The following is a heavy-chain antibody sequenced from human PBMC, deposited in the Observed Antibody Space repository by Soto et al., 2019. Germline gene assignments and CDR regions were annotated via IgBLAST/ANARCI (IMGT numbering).Heavy chain of an antibody. V-gene: IGHV5-51*01. CDR3: ARHGRDYSDSKGGYNWFDR. CDR1: QYIFTNYW. J-gene: IGHJ5*02. D-gene: IGHD1-26*01. Sequence: PGESLKISCNGSQYIFTNYWVAWVRRMPGKGLEWIGNIYPGDSDAKYSPSFEGQVTISVDKSINTAYLQWNNLKASDTALYYCARHGRDYSDSKGGYNWFDRWGQGTLVTVSS. CDR2: IYPGDSDA.